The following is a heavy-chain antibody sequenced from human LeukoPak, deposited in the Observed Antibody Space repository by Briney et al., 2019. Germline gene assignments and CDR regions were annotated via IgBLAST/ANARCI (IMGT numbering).Heavy chain of an antibody. V-gene: IGHV4-59*08. CDR2: IYYSGST. CDR3: ARRGTIFGPESL. Sequence: SETLSLTCTVSGGSISSYYWSWIRQPPGKGLEWIGYIYYSGSTDYNPSLKSRVTISVDTSKNQLSLNLSSVTAADTAVYYCARRGTIFGPESLWGRGTLVTVSS. CDR1: GGSISSYY. J-gene: IGHJ2*01. D-gene: IGHD3-3*01.